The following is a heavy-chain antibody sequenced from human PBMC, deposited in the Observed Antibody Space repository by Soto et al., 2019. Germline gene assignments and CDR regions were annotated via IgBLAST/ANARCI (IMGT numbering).Heavy chain of an antibody. J-gene: IGHJ6*02. V-gene: IGHV4-4*07. D-gene: IGHD1-26*01. CDR3: GRDLGTGGMDV. CDR2: IFTTGST. CDR1: GGSIIAYY. Sequence: PSETLSLTCTVPGGSIIAYYWSWVRQPAGKGLEWIGRIFTTGSTNYNPSLKSRVTMSVDTSKNHFSLHLSSVNAADTAVYFCGRDLGTGGMDVWGQRTTVTVAS.